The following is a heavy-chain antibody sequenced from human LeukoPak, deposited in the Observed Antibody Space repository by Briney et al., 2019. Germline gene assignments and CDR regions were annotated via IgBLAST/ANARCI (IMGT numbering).Heavy chain of an antibody. D-gene: IGHD6-6*01. Sequence: GGSLRLSCAASGFTFSSYWMHWVRQAPGKGLVWVSRINSDGSSTSYADSVKGRFTISRDNAKNTLYLQMNSLRAEDTAVYYCARDGPSSSSYYYYYMDVWGKGTTVTVSS. CDR3: ARDGPSSSSYYYYYMDV. CDR2: INSDGSST. V-gene: IGHV3-74*01. CDR1: GFTFSSYW. J-gene: IGHJ6*03.